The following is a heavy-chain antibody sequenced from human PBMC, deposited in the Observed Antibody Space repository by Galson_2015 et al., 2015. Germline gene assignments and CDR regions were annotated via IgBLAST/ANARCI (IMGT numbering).Heavy chain of an antibody. J-gene: IGHJ4*02. V-gene: IGHV3-33*01. CDR1: GFTFSSYG. Sequence: LRLSCAASGFTFSSYGMHWVRQAPGKGLEWVAVIWYDGSNKYYADSVKGRLTISRDNSKNTLYLQMNSLRAEDTAVYYRARDKAVAGRPFDYWGQGTLVTVSS. CDR2: IWYDGSNK. D-gene: IGHD6-19*01. CDR3: ARDKAVAGRPFDY.